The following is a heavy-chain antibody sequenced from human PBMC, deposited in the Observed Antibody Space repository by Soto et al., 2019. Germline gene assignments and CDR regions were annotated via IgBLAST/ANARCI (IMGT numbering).Heavy chain of an antibody. CDR3: ARRTAETNLDY. V-gene: IGHV4-34*01. J-gene: IGHJ4*02. CDR1: GESFSGYF. D-gene: IGHD1-1*01. CDR2: INHTGST. Sequence: QVQLHQWGAGLLKPSETLSLTCAVYGESFSGYFWTWIRQPPGKGLEWIGEINHTGSTTYNPSLKSRVTISVDTSNNQFSLTLSSVTAADTAVYYCARRTAETNLDYWGQGTRVTVSS.